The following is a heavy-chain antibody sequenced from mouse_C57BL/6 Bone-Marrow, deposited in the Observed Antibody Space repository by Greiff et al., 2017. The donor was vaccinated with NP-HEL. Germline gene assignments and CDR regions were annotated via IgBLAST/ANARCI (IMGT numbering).Heavy chain of an antibody. J-gene: IGHJ1*03. V-gene: IGHV14-4*01. CDR1: GFNIKDDY. CDR3: TTDGHYYGSSYVNWYFDV. Sequence: EVMLVESGAELVRPGASVKLSCTASGFNIKDDYMHWVKQRPEQGLEWIGWIDPENGDTEYASKFQGKATITADTSSNTAYLQLSSLTSEDTAVYYCTTDGHYYGSSYVNWYFDVWGTGTTVTVSS. D-gene: IGHD1-1*01. CDR2: IDPENGDT.